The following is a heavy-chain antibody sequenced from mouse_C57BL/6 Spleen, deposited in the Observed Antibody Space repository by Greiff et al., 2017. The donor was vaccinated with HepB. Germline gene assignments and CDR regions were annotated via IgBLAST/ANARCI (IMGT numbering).Heavy chain of an antibody. CDR3: ARDRSGRYFDV. J-gene: IGHJ1*03. CDR1: GFTFSSYA. V-gene: IGHV5-4*01. Sequence: DVKLVESGGGLVKPGGSLKLSCAASGFTFSSYAMSWVRQTPEKRLEWVATISDGGSYTYYPDNVKGRFTISRDNAKNNLYLHMGHLKSEDTAMYYCARDRSGRYFDVWGTGTTVTVSS. CDR2: ISDGGSYT.